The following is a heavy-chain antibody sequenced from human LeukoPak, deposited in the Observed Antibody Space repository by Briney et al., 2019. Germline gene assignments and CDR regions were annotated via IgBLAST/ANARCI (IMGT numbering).Heavy chain of an antibody. D-gene: IGHD6-19*01. CDR3: ARDLTSSGYSSGSYYNYYGMDV. J-gene: IGHJ6*02. CDR2: IKQDGSEK. V-gene: IGHV3-7*01. Sequence: PGGSLRLSCAASGFTFSSYWMSWVRQAPGKGLEWVANIKQDGSEKYYVDSVKGRFTISRDNAKNSLYLQMNSLRAEDTAVYYCARDLTSSGYSSGSYYNYYGMDVWGQGTTVTVSS. CDR1: GFTFSSYW.